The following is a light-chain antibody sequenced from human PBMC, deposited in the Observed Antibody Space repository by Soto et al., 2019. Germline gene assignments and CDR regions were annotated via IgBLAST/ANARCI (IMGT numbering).Light chain of an antibody. CDR2: DAS. CDR3: QQYDNLPLT. CDR1: QTISSW. J-gene: IGKJ4*01. Sequence: DIQMTQSPSTLSGSVGDRVTITCRASQTISSWLAWYQQKPGKAPKLLIYDASNLETGVPSRFSGSGSGTDFTFTISSLQPEDIATYYCQQYDNLPLTFGGETKVDNK. V-gene: IGKV1-33*01.